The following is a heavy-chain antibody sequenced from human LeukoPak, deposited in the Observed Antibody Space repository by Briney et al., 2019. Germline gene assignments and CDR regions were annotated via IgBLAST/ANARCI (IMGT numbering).Heavy chain of an antibody. CDR2: IYTSGST. Sequence: SETLSLTCTVSGGSISTDYWTWIRQPAGKGLEWIRLIYTSGSTNYNPSLKSRVTMSVDTPKNQFSLKLTSVTAADTAVYYCASDFGYWGQGTLVTVSS. J-gene: IGHJ4*02. CDR3: ASDFGY. D-gene: IGHD3-10*01. CDR1: GGSISTDY. V-gene: IGHV4-4*07.